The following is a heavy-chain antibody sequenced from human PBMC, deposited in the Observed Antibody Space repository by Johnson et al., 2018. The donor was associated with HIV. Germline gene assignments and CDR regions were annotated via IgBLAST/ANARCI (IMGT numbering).Heavy chain of an antibody. D-gene: IGHD6-19*01. CDR2: ISSSGSTI. J-gene: IGHJ3*02. CDR3: ASVHGIAVVDAFDI. V-gene: IGHV3-48*01. CDR1: GFTFSSYA. Sequence: VQLVESGGGVVQPGRSLRLSCAASGFTFSSYAMHWVRQAPGKGLEWVSYISSSGSTIYYADSVKGRFTIARDNSKNTLYLQMNSLRAEDTAVYYCASVHGIAVVDAFDIWGQGTLVTVSS.